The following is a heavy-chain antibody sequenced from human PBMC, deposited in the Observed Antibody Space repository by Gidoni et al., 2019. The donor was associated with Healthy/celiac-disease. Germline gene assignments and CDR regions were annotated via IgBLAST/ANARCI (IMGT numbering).Heavy chain of an antibody. D-gene: IGHD2-21*02. J-gene: IGHJ2*01. V-gene: IGHV4-59*01. CDR1: GGSISRYY. CDR2: FYYSGST. CDR3: ARSRGYCGGDCLYWYFDL. Sequence: QVHLQQSCPGLAKPSETLSLTCTVSGGSISRYYWSWIRQPPGKGLEWIGYFYYSGSTNYNPSLKSRVTISVDTSKNQFSLKLSSVTAADTAVYYCARSRGYCGGDCLYWYFDLWGRGTLVTVSS.